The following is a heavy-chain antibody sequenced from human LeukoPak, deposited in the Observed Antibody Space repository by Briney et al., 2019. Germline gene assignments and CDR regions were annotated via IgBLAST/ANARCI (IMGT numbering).Heavy chain of an antibody. CDR1: GYTFTSYG. J-gene: IGHJ4*02. V-gene: IGHV1-18*01. CDR3: ARDGDYDFWSGPQTAFDY. CDR2: ISAYNGNT. Sequence: EASVKVSCTASGYTFTSYGISWVRPAPGQGLEWMGWISAYNGNTNYAQKLQGRVTMTTDTSTSTAYMELRSLRSDDTAVYYCARDGDYDFWSGPQTAFDYWGQGTLVTVSS. D-gene: IGHD3-3*01.